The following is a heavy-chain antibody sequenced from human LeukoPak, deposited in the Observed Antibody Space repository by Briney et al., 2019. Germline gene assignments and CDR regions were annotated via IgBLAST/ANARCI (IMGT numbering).Heavy chain of an antibody. D-gene: IGHD6-13*01. Sequence: GGSLRLSCAASGFTFSSYGMHWVRQAPGKGLEWVANIKQDGSEKYYVDSVKGRFTISRDNAKNSLYLQMNSLRAKDTAVYYCASSIVPIAAAGTDYWGQGTLVTVSS. CDR3: ASSIVPIAAAGTDY. J-gene: IGHJ4*02. CDR2: IKQDGSEK. CDR1: GFTFSSYG. V-gene: IGHV3-7*01.